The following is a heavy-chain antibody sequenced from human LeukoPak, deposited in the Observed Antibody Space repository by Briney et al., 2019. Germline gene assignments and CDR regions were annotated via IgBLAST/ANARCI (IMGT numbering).Heavy chain of an antibody. CDR2: ISSSGSTI. D-gene: IGHD2-2*02. J-gene: IGHJ5*02. CDR1: GFTFSSYA. Sequence: GGSLRLSCAASGFTFSSYAMGWVRQAPGKGLEWVSYISSSGSTIYYADSVKGRFTISRDNAKNSLYLQMNSLRAEDTAVYYCAREPCSSTSCYTHWFDPWGQGTLVTVSS. CDR3: AREPCSSTSCYTHWFDP. V-gene: IGHV3-48*04.